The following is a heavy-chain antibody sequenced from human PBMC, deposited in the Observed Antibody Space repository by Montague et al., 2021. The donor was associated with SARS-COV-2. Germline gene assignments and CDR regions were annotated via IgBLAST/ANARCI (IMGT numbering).Heavy chain of an antibody. D-gene: IGHD1-26*01. Sequence: SLRLSCAASGFTFSSYAMHWVRQAPGKGLEWVAVISYDGSNKYYADSVKGRFTISRGNSKNTLYLQMNSLRAEDTAVYYCARGRGGSYFTCFDYWGQGTLVTVSS. CDR2: ISYDGSNK. V-gene: IGHV3-30*04. J-gene: IGHJ4*02. CDR3: ARGRGGSYFTCFDY. CDR1: GFTFSSYA.